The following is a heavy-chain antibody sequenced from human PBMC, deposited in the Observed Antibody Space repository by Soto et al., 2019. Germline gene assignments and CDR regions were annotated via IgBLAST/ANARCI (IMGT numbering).Heavy chain of an antibody. V-gene: IGHV1-69*06. CDR1: GGTFSSYA. J-gene: IGHJ4*02. D-gene: IGHD3-16*01. CDR2: IIPIFGTA. CDR3: ARALVDSSSADYAY. Sequence: SVKVSCKASGGTFSSYAISWVRQAPGQGLEWMGGIIPIFGTANYAQKFQGRVTITADKSTSTAYMELSSLRSDDTAVYYCARALVDSSSADYAYWGQGSLVTVSS.